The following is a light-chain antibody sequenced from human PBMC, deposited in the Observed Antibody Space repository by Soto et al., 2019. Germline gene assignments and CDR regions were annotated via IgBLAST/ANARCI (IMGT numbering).Light chain of an antibody. CDR3: CSYTRSGTPI. Sequence: QSVLTQPASVSGSPGQSITISCVGTSSDIGDYNYVSWYQQHPGKVPKVIIYDVSNRPSGVSYRFSATKSGNTASLTISGLQAEDEAEYYCCSYTRSGTPIFGTGTKVTVL. J-gene: IGLJ1*01. CDR2: DVS. V-gene: IGLV2-14*01. CDR1: SSDIGDYNY.